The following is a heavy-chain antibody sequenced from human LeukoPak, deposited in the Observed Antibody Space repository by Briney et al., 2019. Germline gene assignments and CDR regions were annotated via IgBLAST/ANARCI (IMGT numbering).Heavy chain of an antibody. CDR2: ISYDGSNK. Sequence: GRSLRLSCAASGFSFSSYGMHWVRQAPGKGLEWVAIISYDGSNKYYADSVKGRFTISRDNSKNTLYLQMNTLRAEDTAVYYCAKEWARGAFYYFDYWGQGTLVTVSS. J-gene: IGHJ4*02. CDR1: GFSFSSYG. D-gene: IGHD3-10*01. V-gene: IGHV3-30*18. CDR3: AKEWARGAFYYFDY.